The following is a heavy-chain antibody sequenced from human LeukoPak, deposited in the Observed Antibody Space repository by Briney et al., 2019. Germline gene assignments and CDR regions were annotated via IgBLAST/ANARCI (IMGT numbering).Heavy chain of an antibody. Sequence: SETLSLTCTVSGGSISSSSYYWGWIRQPPGKGLEWIGSIYYSGSTYYNPSLKSRVTISVDTSKNQFSLKLSSVTAADTAVYYCARLVLWLGELLPNNWFDPWGQGTLVTVSS. CDR1: GGSISSSSYY. CDR3: ARLVLWLGELLPNNWFDP. D-gene: IGHD3-10*01. V-gene: IGHV4-39*01. CDR2: IYYSGST. J-gene: IGHJ5*02.